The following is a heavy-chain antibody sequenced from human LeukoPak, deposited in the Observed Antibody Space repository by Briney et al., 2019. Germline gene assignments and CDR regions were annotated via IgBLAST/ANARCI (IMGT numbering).Heavy chain of an antibody. J-gene: IGHJ4*02. CDR2: INTGGSST. D-gene: IGHD3-22*01. Sequence: GGSLRLPCAASGFTFSSYWMHWVRQAPGKGLVWVSRINTGGSSTIYADSVKGRFTISRDNAKNTLYLQMNSLRAEDTAVYYCARGRSGFYFDYWGQGTLVTVSS. CDR1: GFTFSSYW. CDR3: ARGRSGFYFDY. V-gene: IGHV3-74*01.